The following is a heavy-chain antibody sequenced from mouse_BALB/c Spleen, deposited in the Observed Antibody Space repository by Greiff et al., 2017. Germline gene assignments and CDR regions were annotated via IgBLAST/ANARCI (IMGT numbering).Heavy chain of an antibody. J-gene: IGHJ2*01. CDR1: GYSITSGYY. D-gene: IGHD2-4*01. CDR3: ARYDYDGFDY. CDR2: ISYDGSN. Sequence: VQLKESGPGLVKPSQSLSLTCSVTGYSITSGYYWNWIRQFPGNKLEWMGYISYDGSNNYNPSLKNRISITRDTSKNQFFLKLNSVTTEDTATYYCARYDYDGFDYWGQGTTLTVSS. V-gene: IGHV3-6*02.